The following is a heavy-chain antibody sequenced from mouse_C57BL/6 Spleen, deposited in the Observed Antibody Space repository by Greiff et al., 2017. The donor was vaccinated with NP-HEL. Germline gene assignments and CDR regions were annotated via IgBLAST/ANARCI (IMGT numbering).Heavy chain of an antibody. CDR2: INPSTGGT. V-gene: IGHV1-42*01. CDR1: GYSFTGYY. J-gene: IGHJ2*01. Sequence: EVQLQQSGPELVKPGASVKISCKASGYSFTGYYMNWVKQSPEKSLEWIGEINPSTGGTTYNQKFKAKATLTVDKSSSTAYMQLKSLTSEDSAVYYCAREWADYWGQGTTLTVSS. CDR3: AREWADY.